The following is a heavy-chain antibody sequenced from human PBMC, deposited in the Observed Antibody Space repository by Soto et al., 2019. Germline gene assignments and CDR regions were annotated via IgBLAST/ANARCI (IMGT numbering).Heavy chain of an antibody. D-gene: IGHD3-3*01. CDR3: ARGTYYDFWSGYYFFDI. J-gene: IGHJ3*02. CDR1: GYTFNSYY. Sequence: ASVKVSCKASGYTFNSYYIHWVRQAPAQGLEWMGWISAYNGNTNYAQKLQGRVTMTTDTSTGTAYMELRSLRSDDTAVYYCARGTYYDFWSGYYFFDIWGQGTMVTVSS. CDR2: ISAYNGNT. V-gene: IGHV1-18*04.